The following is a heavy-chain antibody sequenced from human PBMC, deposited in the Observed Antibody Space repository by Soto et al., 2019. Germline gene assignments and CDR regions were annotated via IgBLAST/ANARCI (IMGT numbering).Heavy chain of an antibody. V-gene: IGHV3-74*01. D-gene: IGHD3-16*01. CDR2: IKTDGSST. CDR3: ARDQDTFGQAVFDS. Sequence: EVQLVESGGGLVQPGGSLRLSCAASGFTLSSRWMHWVRQAPGKGLVWVSRIKTDGSSTSYADSVKGRCTISRDNAKNTVYLQKNSLRAAGTAMYYCARDQDTFGQAVFDSWGQGTLVTVSS. CDR1: GFTLSSRW. J-gene: IGHJ4*02.